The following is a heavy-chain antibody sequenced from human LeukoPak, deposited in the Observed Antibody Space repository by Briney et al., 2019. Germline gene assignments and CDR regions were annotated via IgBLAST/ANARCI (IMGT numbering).Heavy chain of an antibody. J-gene: IGHJ4*02. Sequence: GGSLRLSCAASGFTFSSYAMSWVRQAPGKGLEWVSAISGSGGSTYYADSVKGRFTISRDNSKNTLYLQMNSLRAEDTAVYCCARDRGGSYSAIDYWGQGTLVTVSS. CDR3: ARDRGGSYSAIDY. V-gene: IGHV3-23*01. CDR1: GFTFSSYA. D-gene: IGHD2-15*01. CDR2: ISGSGGST.